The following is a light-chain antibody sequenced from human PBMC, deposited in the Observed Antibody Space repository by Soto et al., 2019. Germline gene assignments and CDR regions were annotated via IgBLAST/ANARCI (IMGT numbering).Light chain of an antibody. CDR1: ERINTY. CDR3: QQANSPPLT. CDR2: AAS. Sequence: IQMRQSPSSVSASVGDRVTITCRASERINTYLAWYQQQPGKAPKLLIYAASSLQSGVPSRFSGSGSGTEFTLTISNLQPEDFATYYCQQANSPPLTFGGGTKVDIK. V-gene: IGKV1-12*01. J-gene: IGKJ4*01.